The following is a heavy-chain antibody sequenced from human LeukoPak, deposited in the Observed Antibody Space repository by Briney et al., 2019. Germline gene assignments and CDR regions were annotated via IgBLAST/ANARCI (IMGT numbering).Heavy chain of an antibody. Sequence: GGSLRLSCAASGFTFSSYSMNWVRQAPGKGLEWVSSISSSSSYIYYADSVKGRFTISRDNAKNSLYLQMNSLRAEDTAVYYCARDLFLRFAGSYYYYMDVWGKGTTVTVSS. CDR1: GFTFSSYS. V-gene: IGHV3-21*04. D-gene: IGHD3-3*01. CDR3: ARDLFLRFAGSYYYYMDV. J-gene: IGHJ6*03. CDR2: ISSSSSYI.